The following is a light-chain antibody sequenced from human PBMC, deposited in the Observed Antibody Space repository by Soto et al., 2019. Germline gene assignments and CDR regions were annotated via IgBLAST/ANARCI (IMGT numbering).Light chain of an antibody. CDR2: GAS. V-gene: IGKV3-15*01. J-gene: IGKJ1*01. CDR1: QSVSSN. Sequence: ELVMTQSPATLSVSPGERATLSCRASQSVSSNLAWYQQQPGQAPRLLIYGASTRATGIPARLSGSGSGTEFTHTSSSLQSEDFALYYCQQDNNLRPRGKFGLGTKVEIE. CDR3: QQDNNLRPRGK.